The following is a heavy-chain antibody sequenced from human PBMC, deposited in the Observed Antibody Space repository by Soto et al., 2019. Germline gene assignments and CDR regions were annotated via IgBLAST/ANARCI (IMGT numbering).Heavy chain of an antibody. CDR2: ISYDGGSNK. J-gene: IGHJ6*02. Sequence: QVQLVESGGGVVQPGRSLRLSCAASGFTFSSYAMHWVRQAPGEGLEWVAVISYDGGSNKYYADSVKGRFTISRDNSRNTLYLQMNSLRAEDTAVYYCARVVATITDYYYGMDVWGQWTTVTVSS. V-gene: IGHV3-30-3*01. CDR3: ARVVATITDYYYGMDV. CDR1: GFTFSSYA. D-gene: IGHD5-12*01.